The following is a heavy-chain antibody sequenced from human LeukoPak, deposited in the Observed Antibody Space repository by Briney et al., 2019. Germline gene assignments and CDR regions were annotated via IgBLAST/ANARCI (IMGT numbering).Heavy chain of an antibody. CDR3: ARARITIFGVVRYGFDY. Sequence: GGSLRLSCVASGFTFKKYDMNWVRQVPGKGLEWVSGMSGSGDSTYYADSVKGRFIISRDNSKNTLYLQMNSLRAEDTAIYYCARARITIFGVVRYGFDYWGQGTLVTVSS. J-gene: IGHJ4*02. V-gene: IGHV3-23*01. CDR2: MSGSGDST. CDR1: GFTFKKYD. D-gene: IGHD3-3*01.